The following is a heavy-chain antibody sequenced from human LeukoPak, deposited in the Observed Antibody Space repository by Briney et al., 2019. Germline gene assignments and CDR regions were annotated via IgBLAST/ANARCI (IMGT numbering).Heavy chain of an antibody. CDR1: GGSISSSSYY. J-gene: IGHJ4*02. D-gene: IGHD3-3*01. Sequence: SETLSLTCTVSGGSISSSSYYWGWIRQPPGKGLEWIGSIYYSGSTYYNPSLKSRVTISVDTSKNQFSLKLSSVTAADTAVYYCASLVNLYYDFWSGYPGSIFDYWGQGTLVTVSS. CDR3: ASLVNLYYDFWSGYPGSIFDY. CDR2: IYYSGST. V-gene: IGHV4-39*01.